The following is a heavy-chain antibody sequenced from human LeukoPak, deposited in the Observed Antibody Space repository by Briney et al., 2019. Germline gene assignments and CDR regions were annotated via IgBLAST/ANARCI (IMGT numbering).Heavy chain of an antibody. D-gene: IGHD6-6*01. Sequence: PGGSLRLSCAASGFTFSDFAMHWVRQAPGKGLEWLSFTRYDESKKYYSDSVKGRFTISRDNSKSTLYLQMNSLRVEDTANYCAKVRGQFVPFDHWGQGTLVTVSS. V-gene: IGHV3-30*02. CDR3: AKVRGQFVPFDH. CDR2: TRYDESKK. CDR1: GFTFSDFA. J-gene: IGHJ4*02.